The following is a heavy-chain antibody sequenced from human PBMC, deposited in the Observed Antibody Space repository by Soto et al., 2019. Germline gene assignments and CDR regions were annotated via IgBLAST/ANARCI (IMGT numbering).Heavy chain of an antibody. J-gene: IGHJ4*02. CDR2: INAGNGNT. V-gene: IGHV1-3*05. CDR1: GYTFTSYA. Sequence: QVQLVQSGAEEKKPGASVKVSCKASGYTFTSYAMHWVRQAPGQRLEWMGWINAGNGNTKYSQKFQARVTITRDTSARTXYMXLSSLRSEDTAVYYCARAWVVVTAPDYWGQGTLVTVSS. CDR3: ARAWVVVTAPDY. D-gene: IGHD2-21*02.